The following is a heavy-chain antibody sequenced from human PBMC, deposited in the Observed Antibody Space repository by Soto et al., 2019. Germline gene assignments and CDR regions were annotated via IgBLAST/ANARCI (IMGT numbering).Heavy chain of an antibody. CDR3: ARRTCSSGWDKGWVDY. V-gene: IGHV3-30-3*01. D-gene: IGHD6-19*01. J-gene: IGHJ4*02. CDR1: GFTFSSYA. Sequence: QVQLVESGGGVVQPGRSLRLSCAASGFTFSSYAMHWVRQAPGKGLEWVAVISYDGSNKYYADSVKGRFTISRDNSKNTVYLQMNSLRFEDTAVYYCARRTCSSGWDKGWVDYWGQGNLVTVSS. CDR2: ISYDGSNK.